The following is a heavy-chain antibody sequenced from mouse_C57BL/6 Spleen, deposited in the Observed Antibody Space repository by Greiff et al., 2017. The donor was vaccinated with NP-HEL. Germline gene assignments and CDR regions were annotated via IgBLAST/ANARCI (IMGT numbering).Heavy chain of an antibody. CDR2: IYPGSGNT. D-gene: IGHD1-1*01. CDR1: GYSFTSYY. V-gene: IGHV1-66*01. Sequence: QVQLKESGPELVKPGASVKISCKASGYSFTSYYIHWVKQRPGQGLERIGWIYPGSGNTKYNEKFKGKATLTADTSSSTAYMQLSSLTSEDSAVYYCARGNYYYGSSPYYYAMDYSGQGTSVTVSS. CDR3: ARGNYYYGSSPYYYAMDY. J-gene: IGHJ4*01.